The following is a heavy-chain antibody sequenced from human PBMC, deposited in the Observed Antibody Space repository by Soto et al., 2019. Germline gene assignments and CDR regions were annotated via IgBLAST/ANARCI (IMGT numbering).Heavy chain of an antibody. CDR2: ISSSGATT. J-gene: IGHJ3*02. D-gene: IGHD1-20*01. V-gene: IGHV3-11*01. Sequence: QVQLVESGGDLVKPGGSLRLSCAPSGFSFSDYYMSWIRQAPGKGLEWIAYISSSGATTYYADSVKDRFTISRDNTKNSLYLQMNILTAEDTAVYYCAGGIVLYTQDAFDIWGQGTMVTVSS. CDR1: GFSFSDYY. CDR3: AGGIVLYTQDAFDI.